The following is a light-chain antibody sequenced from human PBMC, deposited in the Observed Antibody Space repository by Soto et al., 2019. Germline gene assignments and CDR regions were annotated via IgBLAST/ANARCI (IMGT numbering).Light chain of an antibody. V-gene: IGLV2-8*01. J-gene: IGLJ2*01. CDR2: EVN. CDR1: RDDVGGYNY. CDR3: NSYVTSNVVV. Sequence: QSGLTQPPSASGSPGQAVTISFTGTRDDVGGYNYVSWYQQHPGKDPKLIIYEVNKRPSGVPARFSGSKSGNTASLTVSGLQAEGEAVYYCNSYVTSNVVVFGGGTKLTV.